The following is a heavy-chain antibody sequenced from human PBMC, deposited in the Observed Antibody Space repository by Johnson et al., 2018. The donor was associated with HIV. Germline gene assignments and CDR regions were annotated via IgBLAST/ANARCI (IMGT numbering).Heavy chain of an antibody. CDR1: GFTFHNFG. Sequence: VQLVESGGGVVQPGRSLRLSCAASGFTFHNFGMHWVRQAPGKGLEWVANIKEDGSEKYYVDSVKGRFTISRDNAKNFLYLQMNSLRAEDTALYYCARDFRVWGQGTMVTVSS. V-gene: IGHV3-7*03. CDR3: ARDFRV. CDR2: IKEDGSEK. J-gene: IGHJ3*01.